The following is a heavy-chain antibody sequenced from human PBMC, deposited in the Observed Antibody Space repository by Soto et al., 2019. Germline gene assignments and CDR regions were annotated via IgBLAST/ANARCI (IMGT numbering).Heavy chain of an antibody. CDR3: ARAVSPYFGTWFDP. V-gene: IGHV4-30-2*01. CDR1: GGSITSGNSYS. Sequence: QLQLQESCPGLVKPSETLSLTCAVSGGSITSGNSYSWAWIRQPPGRGLEWIGSISQTGTTSYNPSLKSRVSVSLDKSKNPFSLRLSSVTAADMAVYFCARAVSPYFGTWFDPWGQGTLVTVSS. D-gene: IGHD3-10*01. J-gene: IGHJ5*02. CDR2: ISQTGTT.